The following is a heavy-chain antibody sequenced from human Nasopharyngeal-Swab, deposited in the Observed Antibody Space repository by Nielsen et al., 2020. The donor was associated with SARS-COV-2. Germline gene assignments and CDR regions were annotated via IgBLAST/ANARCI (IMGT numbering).Heavy chain of an antibody. CDR1: GYTFITFG. CDR3: ARDNESGDYYAYDI. Sequence: ASVKVSCKASGYTFITFGITWARQAPGQGLEWMGWISAYNGNTNYAQKFQDRVTMTTDTSTTTAYMELRGLKTDDTAVYYCARDNESGDYYAYDIWGQGTTVTVS. D-gene: IGHD4-17*01. J-gene: IGHJ3*02. CDR2: ISAYNGNT. V-gene: IGHV1-18*01.